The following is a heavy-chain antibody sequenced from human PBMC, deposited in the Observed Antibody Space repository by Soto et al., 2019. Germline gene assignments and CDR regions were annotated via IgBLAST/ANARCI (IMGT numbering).Heavy chain of an antibody. CDR2: ISAYNGNT. Sequence: QVQLVQSGAEVKKPGASVKVSCKASGYTFTSYGISWVRQAPGQGLEWMGWISAYNGNTNYAQKHQGRVTMTTETYTSTAYMELRSLRSDDTAVYYCARKMDYDILPGYDYWGQGTLVTVSS. D-gene: IGHD3-9*01. V-gene: IGHV1-18*01. CDR3: ARKMDYDILPGYDY. CDR1: GYTFTSYG. J-gene: IGHJ4*02.